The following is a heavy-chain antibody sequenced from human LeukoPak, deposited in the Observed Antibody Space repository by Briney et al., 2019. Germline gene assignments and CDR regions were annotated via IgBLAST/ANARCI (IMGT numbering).Heavy chain of an antibody. CDR3: AKDDAWLQFDD. V-gene: IGHV3-23*01. J-gene: IGHJ4*02. Sequence: GGTLTLSCAASGFTFSIHGMNWVRQAPGKGLECVSGIGPSGVITYYADSVKGRFTISRDNYKSTVYLQMNSLRADDTAVYYCAKDDAWLQFDDWGQGTLVTVSS. CDR2: IGPSGVIT. CDR1: GFTFSIHG. D-gene: IGHD5-24*01.